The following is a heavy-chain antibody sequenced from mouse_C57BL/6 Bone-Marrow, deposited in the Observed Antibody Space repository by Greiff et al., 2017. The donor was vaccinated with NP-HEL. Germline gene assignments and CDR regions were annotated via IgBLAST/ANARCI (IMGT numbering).Heavy chain of an antibody. V-gene: IGHV14-2*01. J-gene: IGHJ2*01. D-gene: IGHD2-3*01. CDR2: LDPEDGET. CDR1: GFNIKDYY. Sequence: EVQLQQSGAELVKPGASVKLSCTASGFNIKDYYMHWVKQRTEQGLEWIGRLDPEDGETKYAPKFQGQATITADTYSTTAYLKLRSLTSEDTTVYYCAYDCYYDYLDYWGQGTTLTVSS. CDR3: AYDCYYDYLDY.